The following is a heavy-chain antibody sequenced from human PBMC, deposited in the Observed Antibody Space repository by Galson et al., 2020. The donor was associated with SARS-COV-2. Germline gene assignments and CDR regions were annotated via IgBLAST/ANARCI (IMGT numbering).Heavy chain of an antibody. CDR2: IYSEGSST. CDR1: GFTFSSNW. Sequence: GGSLRLSCAASGFTFSSNWMHWVRQAPGKGLVWVSRIYSEGSSTSYADSVKGRFTISGDNAKNTLYLQMNSLRAEDTAVYYCARGDMGNDYFDYWGQGTLVTVAS. J-gene: IGHJ4*02. D-gene: IGHD7-27*01. CDR3: ARGDMGNDYFDY. V-gene: IGHV3-74*01.